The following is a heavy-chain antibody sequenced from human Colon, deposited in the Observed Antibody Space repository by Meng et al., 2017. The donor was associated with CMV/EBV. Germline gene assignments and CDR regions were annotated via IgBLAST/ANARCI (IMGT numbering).Heavy chain of an antibody. CDR3: ARRLPKIRGEGGFDH. D-gene: IGHD3-16*01. Sequence: QVHLVQSGAEVKKPGASVKVSCTASGCTFTDYYIHWVRQAPGQGLQWMGWINPNSGGTHFAQKFQGWVTMTRDTSIITDYMGLNRLTSDDTAEYFRARRLPKIRGEGGFDHWGQGTLVTVSS. J-gene: IGHJ4*02. CDR2: INPNSGGT. CDR1: GCTFTDYY. V-gene: IGHV1-2*04.